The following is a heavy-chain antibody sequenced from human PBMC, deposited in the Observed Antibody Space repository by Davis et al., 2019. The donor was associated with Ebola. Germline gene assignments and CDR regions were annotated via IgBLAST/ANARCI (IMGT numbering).Heavy chain of an antibody. Sequence: GESLKISCAASGFTFSDYSMSWIRQAPGKGLEWVSYISTSGSTMYYADSVKGRFTISRDNAKNTLYLQMNSLRAEDTGVYYCTRTDNSGYEQFDYWGQGALVTVSS. J-gene: IGHJ4*02. D-gene: IGHD5-12*01. CDR3: TRTDNSGYEQFDY. V-gene: IGHV3-11*04. CDR1: GFTFSDYS. CDR2: ISTSGSTM.